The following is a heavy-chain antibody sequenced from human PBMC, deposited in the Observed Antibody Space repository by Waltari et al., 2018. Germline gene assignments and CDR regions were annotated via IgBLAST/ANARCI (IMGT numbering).Heavy chain of an antibody. V-gene: IGHV4-38-2*01. D-gene: IGHD2-8*01. CDR3: ARRPYCTNGVCSYYFDY. J-gene: IGHJ4*02. CDR1: GYSISSGYY. Sequence: QVQLQESGPGLVKPSETLSLTCAVSGYSISSGYYWGWTRQPPGKGLEWIGSIYHCGSTYYNPSLKSRVTISVDTSKNQFSLKLSSVTAADTAVYYCARRPYCTNGVCSYYFDYWGQGTLVTVSS. CDR2: IYHCGST.